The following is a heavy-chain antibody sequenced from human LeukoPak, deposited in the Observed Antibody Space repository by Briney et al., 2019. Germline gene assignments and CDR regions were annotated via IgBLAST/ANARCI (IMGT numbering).Heavy chain of an antibody. CDR1: GFTFSSYE. V-gene: IGHV3-48*03. CDR3: AQDHGGYNSLGY. J-gene: IGHJ4*02. CDR2: ISSSGSTI. Sequence: PGGSLRLSCAASGFTFSSYEMNWVRQAPGKGLEWVSYISSSGSTIYYADSVKGRFTISRDNAKNSLYLQTNSLRAEDTAVYYCAQDHGGYNSLGYWGQGTLVTVSS. D-gene: IGHD5-24*01.